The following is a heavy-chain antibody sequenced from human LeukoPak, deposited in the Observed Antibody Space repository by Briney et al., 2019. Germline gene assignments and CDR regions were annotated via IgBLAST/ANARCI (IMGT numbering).Heavy chain of an antibody. Sequence: ASVKVSCKTSGYTFTNYAIHWVRQAPGQGLEWMGWINSGNGNTKYSQELQGRVAITRYTSASTAYMELSSLRSDDTAVYYCAREWLSSGDSHYSHWGQGTLVTVSS. J-gene: IGHJ4*02. D-gene: IGHD2-15*01. CDR2: INSGNGNT. CDR3: AREWLSSGDSHYSH. CDR1: GYTFTNYA. V-gene: IGHV1-3*01.